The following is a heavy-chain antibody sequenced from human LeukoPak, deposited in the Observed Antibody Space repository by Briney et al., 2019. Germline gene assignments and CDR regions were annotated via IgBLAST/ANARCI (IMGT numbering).Heavy chain of an antibody. CDR2: INPSGGST. J-gene: IGHJ4*02. D-gene: IGHD1-26*01. Sequence: ASVKVSCKASGYTFTSYYMHWVRQAPGQGLEWMGIINPSGGSTSYAQKFQGRVTMTRDTSISTAYMELSRLRSDDTAVYYCASSSYVRATFGHQDYWGQGTLVTVSS. CDR3: ASSSYVRATFGHQDY. CDR1: GYTFTSYY. V-gene: IGHV1-46*01.